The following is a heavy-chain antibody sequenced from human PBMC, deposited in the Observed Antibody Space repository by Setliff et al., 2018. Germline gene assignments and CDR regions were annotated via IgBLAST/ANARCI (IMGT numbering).Heavy chain of an antibody. D-gene: IGHD5-12*01. CDR3: ARGKRLPPPRTARGYSGYDY. CDR1: GGSFSGYY. J-gene: IGHJ4*02. CDR2: IIHSGST. V-gene: IGHV4-34*01. Sequence: SETLSLTCAVYGGSFSGYYWSWIRQPPGKRLEWIGEIIHSGSTNYNPSLKSRVTMSIDTSKNKFSLKLSSVTAADTAVYYCARGKRLPPPRTARGYSGYDYWGQGTLVTVSS.